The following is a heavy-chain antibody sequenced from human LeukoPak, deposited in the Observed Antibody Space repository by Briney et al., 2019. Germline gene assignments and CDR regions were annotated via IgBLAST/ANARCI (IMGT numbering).Heavy chain of an antibody. V-gene: IGHV4-4*09. Sequence: SETLSLTCTASGASISGYYWSWIRQPPGKELEWIGYFYTSGSAHYNPSLRRRVTMSVDTSRNQFSLKLSSVTAADTAVYYCARGLRDEDRHYNYYYMGVWGKGTTVTVSS. CDR2: FYTSGSA. CDR3: ARGLRDEDRHYNYYYMGV. J-gene: IGHJ6*03. D-gene: IGHD2-21*01. CDR1: GASISGYY.